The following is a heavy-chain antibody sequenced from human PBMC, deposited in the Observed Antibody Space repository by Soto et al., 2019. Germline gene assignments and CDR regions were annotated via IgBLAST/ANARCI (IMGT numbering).Heavy chain of an antibody. CDR2: ISASGENT. J-gene: IGHJ4*02. CDR3: GNSPGSVSAPEAIGY. Sequence: EAQVLESGGGLAQPGGALRRSCATSGFTFSGYAMSWVRQTPGKGLEWVSGISASGENTYYADSVEGRFIISRDNSKNTLFLPMNSLRAEDTAVYFCGNSPGSVSAPEAIGYWGRGTLVIVSS. D-gene: IGHD6-19*01. CDR1: GFTFSGYA. V-gene: IGHV3-23*01.